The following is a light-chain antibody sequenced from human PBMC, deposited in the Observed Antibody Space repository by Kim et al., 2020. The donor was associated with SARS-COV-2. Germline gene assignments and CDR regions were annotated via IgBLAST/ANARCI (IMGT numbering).Light chain of an antibody. J-gene: IGLJ3*02. Sequence: QSVLTQPPSASGTPGQRVTIFCSGSISNIGSNTVTWYQQLPGAAPKLLIYGDYLRPPRVPDRFSGSKSGTSASLAISGLQSEDEADYYCATHDESQVVFGGGTQLTVL. CDR3: ATHDESQVV. CDR2: GDY. V-gene: IGLV1-44*01. CDR1: ISNIGSNT.